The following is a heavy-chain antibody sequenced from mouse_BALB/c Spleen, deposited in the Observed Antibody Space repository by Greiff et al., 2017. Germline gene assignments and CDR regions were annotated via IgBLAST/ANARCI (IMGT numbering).Heavy chain of an antibody. V-gene: IGHV1S56*01. D-gene: IGHD1-1*01. CDR1: GYTFTSYY. Sequence: QVQLQQSGPELVKPGASVRISCKASGYTFTSYYIHWVKQRPGQGLEWIGWIYPGNVNTKYNEKFKGKATLTADKSSSTAYMQLSSLTSEDSAVYFCARGYYGGIAMDYWGQGTSVTVSS. J-gene: IGHJ4*01. CDR2: IYPGNVNT. CDR3: ARGYYGGIAMDY.